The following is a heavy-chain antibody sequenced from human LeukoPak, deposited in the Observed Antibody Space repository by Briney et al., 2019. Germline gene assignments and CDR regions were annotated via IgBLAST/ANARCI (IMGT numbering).Heavy chain of an antibody. CDR1: GFTFDVYG. Sequence: GGSLRLSCAASGFTFDVYGMSWVRQAPGKGLEWGSGINWNGGSTGYADSVKGRFTISRDNAKNSLYLQMNSLRAEDTALYYCARSPGATTPIYFDYWGQGTLVTVSS. D-gene: IGHD1-26*01. CDR2: INWNGGST. V-gene: IGHV3-20*04. J-gene: IGHJ4*02. CDR3: ARSPGATTPIYFDY.